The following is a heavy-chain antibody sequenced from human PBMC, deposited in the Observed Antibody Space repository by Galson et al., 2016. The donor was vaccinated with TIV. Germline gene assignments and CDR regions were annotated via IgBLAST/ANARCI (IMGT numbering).Heavy chain of an antibody. CDR1: GFTFNTYY. CDR3: ARERLVVERAYYYYSGLDV. J-gene: IGHJ6*02. D-gene: IGHD2-21*01. CDR2: IWFDGSEK. V-gene: IGHV3-33*01. Sequence: SLRLSCAESGFTFNTYYMHWVRQAPGKGLEWVAVIWFDGSEKYYADSLRGRFTISRDNSKNALYLQINSLRAEDTAVYYCARERLVVERAYYYYSGLDVWGQGTTVTVSS.